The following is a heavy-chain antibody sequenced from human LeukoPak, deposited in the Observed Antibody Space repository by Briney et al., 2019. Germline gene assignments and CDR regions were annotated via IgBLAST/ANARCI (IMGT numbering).Heavy chain of an antibody. CDR2: IYHSVST. V-gene: IGHV4-34*01. D-gene: IGHD6-19*01. CDR3: ARGRIAVAGSYYYYDYGMDV. J-gene: IGHJ6*04. Sequence: SETLSLTCAVYGGSFSGYYWSWIRQPPGKGLEWIGEIYHSVSTNYNPSLKSRVTISVDTSKNQFSLKLSSVTAADTAVYYCARGRIAVAGSYYYYDYGMDVWGKGTTVTVSS. CDR1: GGSFSGYY.